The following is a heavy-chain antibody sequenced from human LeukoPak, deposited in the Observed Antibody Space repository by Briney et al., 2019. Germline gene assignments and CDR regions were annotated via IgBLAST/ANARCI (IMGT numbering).Heavy chain of an antibody. V-gene: IGHV1-69*13. D-gene: IGHD4-11*01. J-gene: IGHJ4*02. CDR1: GGTFSSYA. Sequence: ASVKVSCKASGGTFSSYAISWVRQAPGQGLEWMGGIIPIFGTANYAQKFQGRVTITADESTSTAYMELSSLRSEDTAVYYCAKNTVTPSRTWYYFDSWGQGTLVTVSS. CDR2: IIPIFGTA. CDR3: AKNTVTPSRTWYYFDS.